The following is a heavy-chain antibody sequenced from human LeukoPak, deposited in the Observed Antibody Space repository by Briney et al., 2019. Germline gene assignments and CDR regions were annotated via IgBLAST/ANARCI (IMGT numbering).Heavy chain of an antibody. J-gene: IGHJ3*02. V-gene: IGHV5-51*01. CDR3: ARTTLDAFDI. Sequence: GESLKISCKASGYSFTRYWIGWVRQKPGKGLEWTGIIYPGDSDTRNRPSFQGQVTISADKSISTAYLQWSSLKASDTAMYYCARTTLDAFDIWGQGTMVTVSS. CDR2: IYPGDSDT. CDR1: GYSFTRYW. D-gene: IGHD3/OR15-3a*01.